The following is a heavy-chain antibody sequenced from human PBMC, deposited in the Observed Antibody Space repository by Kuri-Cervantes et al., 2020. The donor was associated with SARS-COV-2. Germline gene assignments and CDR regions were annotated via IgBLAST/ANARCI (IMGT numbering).Heavy chain of an antibody. J-gene: IGHJ3*02. CDR2: IYYSEST. V-gene: IGHV4-59*01. D-gene: IGHD3-3*01. Sequence: SETLSLTCTVSGGSISSYYWSWIRQPPGKGLEWIGYIYYSESTYYNPSLKSRVTISVDTSKNQFSLKLSSVTAADTAVYYCARALWSGYCTFDIWGQGTMVTVSS. CDR1: GGSISSYY. CDR3: ARALWSGYCTFDI.